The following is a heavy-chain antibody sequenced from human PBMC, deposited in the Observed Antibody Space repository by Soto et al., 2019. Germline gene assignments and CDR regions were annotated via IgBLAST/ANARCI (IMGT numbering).Heavy chain of an antibody. J-gene: IGHJ2*01. CDR2: IYYSGST. D-gene: IGHD3-22*01. CDR1: GGSISSYY. V-gene: IGHV4-59*01. Sequence: QVQLQESGPGLVKPSETLSLTCTVSGGSISSYYWSWIRQPPGKGLEWIGYIYYSGSTNYNPSLKSRVTISVDTSKNQFSLKLSSVTAADTAVYYCARAAGYYDSSGLYWYFDLWGRGTLVTVSS. CDR3: ARAAGYYDSSGLYWYFDL.